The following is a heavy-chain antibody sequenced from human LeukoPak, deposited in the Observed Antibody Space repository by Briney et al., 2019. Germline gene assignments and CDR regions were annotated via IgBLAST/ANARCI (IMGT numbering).Heavy chain of an antibody. Sequence: GMSLRLACAASGFTFNNFGMHWVRQAPGKGLEWVSVISYSGSVQFYADSVEGRFTISRDDSKNRVYLQMNSLRVEDTAVYYCARSPRDSRDWTGSLDYWGQGALVTVSS. D-gene: IGHD6-19*01. J-gene: IGHJ4*02. CDR1: GFTFNNFG. CDR3: ARSPRDSRDWTGSLDY. CDR2: ISYSGSVQ. V-gene: IGHV3-30*13.